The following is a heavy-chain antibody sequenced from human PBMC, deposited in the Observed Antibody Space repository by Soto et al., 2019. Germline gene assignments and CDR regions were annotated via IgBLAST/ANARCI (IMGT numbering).Heavy chain of an antibody. J-gene: IGHJ4*02. CDR2: IIPILGIA. D-gene: IGHD1-26*01. CDR1: GGTFSSYT. V-gene: IGHV1-69*02. Sequence: QVQLVQSGAEVKKPGSSVKVSCKASGGTFSSYTISWVRQAPGQGLEWMGRIIPILGIANYAQKFQGRVTITADKSTSTAYMELSSLRSEDTAVYYCARVRVGATDPAHNWGQGTLVTVSS. CDR3: ARVRVGATDPAHN.